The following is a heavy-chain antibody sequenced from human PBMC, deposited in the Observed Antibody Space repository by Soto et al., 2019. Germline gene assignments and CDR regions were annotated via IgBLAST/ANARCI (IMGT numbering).Heavy chain of an antibody. Sequence: ASVKVSCKASGYTFTSYAMHWVRQAPGQRLEWMGWINAGTGNTKYSQKFQGRVTITRDTSASTAYMELSSLRSEDTAVYYCARVPALGFDYWGQGTLVTVSS. CDR3: ARVPALGFDY. J-gene: IGHJ4*02. CDR1: GYTFTSYA. CDR2: INAGTGNT. V-gene: IGHV1-3*01.